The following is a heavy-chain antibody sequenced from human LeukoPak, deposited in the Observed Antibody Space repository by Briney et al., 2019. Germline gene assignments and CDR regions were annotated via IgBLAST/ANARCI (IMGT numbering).Heavy chain of an antibody. CDR1: GYSISSGYY. J-gene: IGHJ4*02. D-gene: IGHD6-19*01. CDR2: IYHSGST. V-gene: IGHV4-38-2*02. Sequence: SETLSLTCTVSGYSISSGYYWGWIRQPPGKGLEWIGSIYHSGSTYYNPSLKSRVTISVDTSKNQFPLKLSSVTAADTAVYYCAREGYSSGWYVFDYWGQGTLVTVSS. CDR3: AREGYSSGWYVFDY.